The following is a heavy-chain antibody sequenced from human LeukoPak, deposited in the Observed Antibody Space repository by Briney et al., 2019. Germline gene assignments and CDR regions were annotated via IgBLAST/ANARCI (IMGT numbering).Heavy chain of an antibody. V-gene: IGHV1-2*06. D-gene: IGHD6-19*01. CDR1: GYTFTGYY. Sequence: ASVKVSCKASGYTFTGYYIYWVRQAPGQGLEWMGRINPNSGGTNYAQKFQGRVIMTRDTSISTAYMELSRLRSDDTAVYYCGRPASSGWQFDNWGQGTLVTVSS. J-gene: IGHJ4*02. CDR3: GRPASSGWQFDN. CDR2: INPNSGGT.